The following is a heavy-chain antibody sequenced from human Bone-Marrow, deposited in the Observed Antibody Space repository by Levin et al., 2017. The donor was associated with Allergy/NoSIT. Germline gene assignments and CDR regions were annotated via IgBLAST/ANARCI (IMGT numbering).Heavy chain of an antibody. CDR1: GFTFSSYA. CDR2: ILYDGSKT. CDR3: TRSVRYGFTHGPDH. J-gene: IGHJ4*02. V-gene: IGHV3-30-3*01. D-gene: IGHD3-10*01. Sequence: GGSLRLSCAGSGFTFSSYAMTWVRQAPGKGLEWVAAILYDGSKTYSAESVQGRFTISRDNSKKMLYLQMNSLRAEDTATYFCTRSVRYGFTHGPDHWGQGTLVSVSS.